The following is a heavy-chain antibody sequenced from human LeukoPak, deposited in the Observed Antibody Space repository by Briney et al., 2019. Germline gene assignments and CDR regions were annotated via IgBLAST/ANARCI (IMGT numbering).Heavy chain of an antibody. V-gene: IGHV2-5*02. CDR1: GFSLSTSGVG. D-gene: IGHD3-9*01. CDR3: AHRGEAIFQWYFDY. Sequence: SGPTLVNPTQTLTLTCTFSGFSLSTSGVGVGWIRQPPGKALEWLALIYWDDDKRYSPSLKSRLTITKDTSKNQVVLTMTNTDPVDTATYYCAHRGEAIFQWYFDYWGQGTLVTVSS. J-gene: IGHJ4*02. CDR2: IYWDDDK.